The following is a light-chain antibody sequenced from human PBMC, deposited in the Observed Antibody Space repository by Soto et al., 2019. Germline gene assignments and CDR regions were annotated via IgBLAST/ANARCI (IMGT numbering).Light chain of an antibody. J-gene: IGKJ4*01. V-gene: IGKV3-20*01. Sequence: EIVLTQSPGTLSLSPGGRATLSCRASQSVSRNYVAWYQQKPGQSPRLLIYGASNRASGIPDRFSGSASGADFTLSIARLEPEDFAMYYCQQYGSTPLTFGGGTKVDNK. CDR2: GAS. CDR3: QQYGSTPLT. CDR1: QSVSRNY.